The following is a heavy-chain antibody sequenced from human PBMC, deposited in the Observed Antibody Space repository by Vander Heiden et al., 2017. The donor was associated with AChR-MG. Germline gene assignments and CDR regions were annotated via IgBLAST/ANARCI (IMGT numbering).Heavy chain of an antibody. Sequence: VQLVASGEGWGQPGGSRRLSPVSSGFTLGNYAMHWVRQAPGKGLEYVASISSSGGSTYGEDSVKGRFTISSDDSKNMLFLQVGGLRVEDMAVYYCARGRVGQWLGYFDLWGRGTLVTVSS. J-gene: IGHJ2*01. CDR3: ARGRVGQWLGYFDL. D-gene: IGHD6-19*01. V-gene: IGHV3-64*02. CDR1: GFTLGNYA. CDR2: ISSSGGST.